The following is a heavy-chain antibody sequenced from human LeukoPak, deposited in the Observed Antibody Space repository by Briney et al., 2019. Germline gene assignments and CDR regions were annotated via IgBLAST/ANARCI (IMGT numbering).Heavy chain of an antibody. CDR3: AKDLYPYYYDTSGSDY. CDR1: GFTFSSYA. V-gene: IGHV3-23*01. Sequence: PGGSLRLSCAASGFTFSSYAMSWVRQAPGKGLEWVSALSGSGGTTYYANSVKGRFTISRDNSKNTLFLQMNSLRAEDTAVYYCAKDLYPYYYDTSGSDYWGQGTLVTVSS. D-gene: IGHD3-22*01. CDR2: LSGSGGTT. J-gene: IGHJ4*02.